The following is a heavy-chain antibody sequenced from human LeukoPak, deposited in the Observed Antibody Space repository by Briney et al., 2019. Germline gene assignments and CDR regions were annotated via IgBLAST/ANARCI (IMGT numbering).Heavy chain of an antibody. CDR3: ARLHDILTGYPSSPYYYGMDV. CDR1: GGTFSSYA. D-gene: IGHD3-9*01. CDR2: INTNTGNP. Sequence: ASVKVSCKASGGTFSSYAISWVRQAPGQGLEWMGWINTNTGNPTYAQGFTGRFVFSLDTSVSTAYLQISSLKAEDTAVYYCARLHDILTGYPSSPYYYGMDVWGQGTTVTVSS. J-gene: IGHJ6*02. V-gene: IGHV7-4-1*02.